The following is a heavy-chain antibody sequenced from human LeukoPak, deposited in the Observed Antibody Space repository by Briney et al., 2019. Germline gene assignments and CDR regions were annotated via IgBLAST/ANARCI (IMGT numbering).Heavy chain of an antibody. Sequence: QSGPTLVKPTQTLTLTCTFSGFSLSTSGMCVSWIRQPPGKALEWLARIDWDDDKYFSTSLKTRLTISKDTSKNQVVLTMTNMDPVDTATYYCARMVYYGSGSYYAIDYWGQGTLVTVSS. V-gene: IGHV2-70*11. J-gene: IGHJ4*02. CDR1: GFSLSTSGMC. CDR3: ARMVYYGSGSYYAIDY. D-gene: IGHD3-10*01. CDR2: IDWDDDK.